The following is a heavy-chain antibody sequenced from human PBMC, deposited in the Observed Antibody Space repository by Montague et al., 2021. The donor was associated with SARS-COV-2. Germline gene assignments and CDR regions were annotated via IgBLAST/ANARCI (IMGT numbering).Heavy chain of an antibody. V-gene: IGHV4-39*01. D-gene: IGHD3-10*01. CDR2: IYYSGST. CDR3: ARNYYGSGSYYLGEFDY. J-gene: IGHJ4*02. Sequence: SETLSLTCTVSGGSISSSSYYWGWIRQPPGKGLEWIGSIYYSGSTYYNPSLKSRVTISVDTSKNQLSLKLSSVTAADTAGYYCARNYYGSGSYYLGEFDYWGQGTLVTVSS. CDR1: GGSISSSSYY.